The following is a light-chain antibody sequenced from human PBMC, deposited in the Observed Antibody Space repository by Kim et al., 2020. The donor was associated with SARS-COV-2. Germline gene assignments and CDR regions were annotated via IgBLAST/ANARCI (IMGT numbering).Light chain of an antibody. CDR1: SGNSSGA. Sequence: SVKHSWSLRSGNSSGAIAGHQQQPVKGLRYLMKLKSDGSHSKGGGITDRFSRSSSGAARYLTLSSLQSEDEADYYCQTWGTGIWVFGGGTQLTVL. CDR2: LKSDGSH. J-gene: IGLJ3*02. V-gene: IGLV4-69*01. CDR3: QTWGTGIWV.